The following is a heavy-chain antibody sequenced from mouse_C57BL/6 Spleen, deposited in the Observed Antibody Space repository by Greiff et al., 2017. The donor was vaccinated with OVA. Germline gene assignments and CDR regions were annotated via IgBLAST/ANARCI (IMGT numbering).Heavy chain of an antibody. CDR3: ARSYYGNYGDYFDY. CDR1: GYTFTSYG. J-gene: IGHJ2*01. Sequence: VQLQQSGAELARPGASVKLSCKASGYTFTSYGISWVKQRTGQGLEWIGEIYPRSGNTYYNEKFKGKATLTADKSSSTAYMELRSLTSEDSAVYFCARSYYGNYGDYFDYWGQGTTLTVSS. CDR2: IYPRSGNT. V-gene: IGHV1-81*01. D-gene: IGHD2-10*01.